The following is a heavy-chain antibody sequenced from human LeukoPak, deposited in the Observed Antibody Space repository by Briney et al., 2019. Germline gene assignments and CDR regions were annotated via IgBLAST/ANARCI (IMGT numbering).Heavy chain of an antibody. D-gene: IGHD5-24*01. CDR2: ISAYNGNT. CDR3: ARDRAGWPTRNDFDY. V-gene: IGHV1-18*01. CDR1: GYTFTSYG. J-gene: IGHJ4*02. Sequence: GASVKLSCKASGYTFTSYGISWVRHAPGQGLEWMGWISAYNGNTNYAQKLQGRVTMTTDTSTSTAYIELRSLRSDDTAVYYCARDRAGWPTRNDFDYWGQGTLVTVSS.